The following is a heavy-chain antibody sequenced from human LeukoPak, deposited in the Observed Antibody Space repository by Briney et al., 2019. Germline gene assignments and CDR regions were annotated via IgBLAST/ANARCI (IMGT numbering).Heavy chain of an antibody. CDR1: GFTFSNAW. CDR3: TTRRPWIQPR. V-gene: IGHV3-15*01. Sequence: PGGSLRLSCAASGFTFSNAWMSWVRQAPGKGLGWVGRIQSKIAGGTTDYGAPVKGRFNISRDDSKNTLYLQMNRLKTEDTAVYYCTTRRPWIQPRWGQGTMVTVSS. J-gene: IGHJ3*01. D-gene: IGHD5-18*01. CDR2: IQSKIAGGTT.